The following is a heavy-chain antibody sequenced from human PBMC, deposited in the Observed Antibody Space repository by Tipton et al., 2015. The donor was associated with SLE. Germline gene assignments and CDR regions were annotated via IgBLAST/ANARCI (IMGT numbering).Heavy chain of an antibody. CDR2: ISAGGDNT. CDR3: AKDSGSFDY. CDR1: GFTFSSYA. Sequence: SLRLSCAASGFTFSSYAMTWVRQAPGKGLEWVSAISAGGDNTYYADSVRGRFTISRDNSKNTLYLQMNSLRADDTALYYCAKDSGSFDYWGQGTLVTVSS. V-gene: IGHV3-23*01. D-gene: IGHD1-26*01. J-gene: IGHJ4*02.